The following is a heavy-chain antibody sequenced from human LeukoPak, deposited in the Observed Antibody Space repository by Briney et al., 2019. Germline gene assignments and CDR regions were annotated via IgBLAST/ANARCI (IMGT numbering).Heavy chain of an antibody. D-gene: IGHD3-22*01. J-gene: IGHJ4*02. CDR3: ARDLAPSYYDSSGYPDY. Sequence: ASVTVSCKASGYTFTSYGISWVRRAPGQGLEWMGWISAYNGNTNYAQKLQGRVTMTTDTSTSTAYMELRSLRSDDTAVYYCARDLAPSYYDSSGYPDYWGQGTLVTVSS. CDR2: ISAYNGNT. CDR1: GYTFTSYG. V-gene: IGHV1-18*01.